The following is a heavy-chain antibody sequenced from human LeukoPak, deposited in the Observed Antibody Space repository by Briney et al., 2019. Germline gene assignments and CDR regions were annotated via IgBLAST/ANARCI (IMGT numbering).Heavy chain of an antibody. J-gene: IGHJ4*02. Sequence: SETLSLTCAVYGGSFSGYYWSWIRQPPGKGLEWIGEINHSGSTNYNPSLKSRVTISVDTSKNQFSLKLSSVTAADTAVYYCARRYSGSYHIMGGQGTLVTVSS. D-gene: IGHD1-26*01. CDR1: GGSFSGYY. CDR3: ARRYSGSYHIM. CDR2: INHSGST. V-gene: IGHV4-34*01.